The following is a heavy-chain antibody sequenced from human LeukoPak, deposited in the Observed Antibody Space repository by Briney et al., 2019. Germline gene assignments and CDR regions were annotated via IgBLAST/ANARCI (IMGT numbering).Heavy chain of an antibody. D-gene: IGHD2/OR15-2a*01. J-gene: IGHJ4*02. CDR1: EFIFSSYG. CDR2: ISASGGGT. Sequence: PGGSLRLPCAASEFIFSSYGMSWVRQAPGKGLEWVSAISASGGGTYYADSVKGRFTISRDNSRNTLYLQMSSLRAEDTAIYYCAKEFTPGALLYGPFDYWGQGTLVTVSS. CDR3: AKEFTPGALLYGPFDY. V-gene: IGHV3-23*01.